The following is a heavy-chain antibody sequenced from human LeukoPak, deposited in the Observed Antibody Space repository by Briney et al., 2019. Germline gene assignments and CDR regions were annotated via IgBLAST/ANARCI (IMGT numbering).Heavy chain of an antibody. Sequence: PSETLSLTCAVYGGSFSGYYWSWIRQPPGKGLEWIGEINHSGSTNYNPSLKSRVTISVDTSKNQFSLKLSSVTAADTAVYYCARLESPITMITPYYFDYWGQGTLVTVSS. CDR1: GGSFSGYY. D-gene: IGHD3-22*01. J-gene: IGHJ4*02. CDR3: ARLESPITMITPYYFDY. CDR2: INHSGST. V-gene: IGHV4-34*01.